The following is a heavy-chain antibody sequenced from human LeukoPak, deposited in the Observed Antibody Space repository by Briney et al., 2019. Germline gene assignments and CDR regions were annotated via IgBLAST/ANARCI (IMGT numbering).Heavy chain of an antibody. D-gene: IGHD3-10*01. V-gene: IGHV3-48*04. J-gene: IGHJ4*02. Sequence: GGSLRLSCAASGFTFSSYSMNWVRQAPGKGLEWVSYISSSSSTIYYADSVKGRFTISRDNAKNSLYLQMNSLRAEDTAVYYCAREREQELWFGELLGRYFDYWGQGTLVTVSS. CDR2: ISSSSSTI. CDR1: GFTFSSYS. CDR3: AREREQELWFGELLGRYFDY.